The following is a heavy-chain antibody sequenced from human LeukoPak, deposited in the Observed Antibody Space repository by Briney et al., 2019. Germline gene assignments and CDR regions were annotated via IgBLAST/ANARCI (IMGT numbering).Heavy chain of an antibody. V-gene: IGHV3-74*01. CDR1: GFTFSNYW. D-gene: IGHD3-22*01. CDR3: VRDLGQYYDTIDNWFDP. CDR2: INSDGINT. J-gene: IGHJ5*02. Sequence: GGSLRLSCAASGFTFSNYWMHWVRQAPGKGLVWVSRINSDGINTSYADSVKGRFTISRDNAKNTLNLQMNSLRAEDTAVYYCVRDLGQYYDTIDNWFDPWGQGTLVTVSS.